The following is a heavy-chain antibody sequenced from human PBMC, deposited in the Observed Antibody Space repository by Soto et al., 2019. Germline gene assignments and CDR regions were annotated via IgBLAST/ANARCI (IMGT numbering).Heavy chain of an antibody. CDR1: GFTFSSYA. V-gene: IGHV3-23*01. CDR3: AKEGLEIRYFDTADYYYYGMDV. CDR2: ISGSGGST. Sequence: EVQLLESGGGLVQPGGSLRLSCAASGFTFSSYAMSWVRQAPGKGLEWVSAISGSGGSTYYADSVKGRFTISRDNSKNTLYLQMNSLRAEDTAVYYCAKEGLEIRYFDTADYYYYGMDVWGQGTTVPVSS. D-gene: IGHD3-9*01. J-gene: IGHJ6*02.